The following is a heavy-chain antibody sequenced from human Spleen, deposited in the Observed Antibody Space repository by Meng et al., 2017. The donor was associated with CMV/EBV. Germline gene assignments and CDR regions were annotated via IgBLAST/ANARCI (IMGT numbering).Heavy chain of an antibody. CDR3: ARQTYNYGWNMDV. CDR1: DGSVSSNNW. J-gene: IGHJ6*02. Sequence: GTLSLTCAVSDGSVSSNNWWSWVRQSPGKGLEWIGEIYHSGSVNYNPSLESRVTISIDKSKNQFSLKLTSVTAADTTVYYCARQTYNYGWNMDVWGQGTTVTVSS. D-gene: IGHD5-18*01. V-gene: IGHV4-4*02. CDR2: IYHSGSV.